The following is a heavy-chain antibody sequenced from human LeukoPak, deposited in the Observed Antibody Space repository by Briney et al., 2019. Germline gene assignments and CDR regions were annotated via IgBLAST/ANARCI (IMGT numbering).Heavy chain of an antibody. V-gene: IGHV3-33*06. D-gene: IGHD3-10*01. CDR1: GFTFSHYG. CDR3: AKDIGIRGVTIFDY. J-gene: IGHJ4*02. Sequence: GGSLRLSCAASGFTFSHYGLHWVRQAPGKGLEWVAVIWYDGSNKYYADSVKGRFTISRDNSKNTLYLQMNTLRAEDTAVYYCAKDIGIRGVTIFDYWGQGTLVTVSS. CDR2: IWYDGSNK.